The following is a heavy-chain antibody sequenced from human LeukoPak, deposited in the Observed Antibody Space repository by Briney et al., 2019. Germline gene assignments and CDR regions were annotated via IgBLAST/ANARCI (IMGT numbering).Heavy chain of an antibody. V-gene: IGHV3-11*01. CDR2: ISSSGSTI. CDR1: GFTFSDYY. J-gene: IGHJ4*02. D-gene: IGHD6-19*01. Sequence: GGSLRLSCADSGFTFSDYYMSWIREAPGKGLERLSYISSSGSTIYYADSVKGRFTISRDNAKNSLYLQMNSLRAEDTAVYYCARAPADVSGWYVDYWGQGTLVTVSS. CDR3: ARAPADVSGWYVDY.